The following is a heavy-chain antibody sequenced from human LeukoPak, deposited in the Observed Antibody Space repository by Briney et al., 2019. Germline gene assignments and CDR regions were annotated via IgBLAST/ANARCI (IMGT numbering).Heavy chain of an antibody. CDR3: ARYCSGGSCYSDAFDV. J-gene: IGHJ3*01. Sequence: ASVKVSCKASGGTFSSYAISWVRQAAGQGLEWMGWMNPNSGNTGYAQKFQGRVTMTRNTSISTAYMELSSLRSEDTAVYYCARYCSGGSCYSDAFDVWGQGTMVTVSS. D-gene: IGHD2-15*01. CDR2: MNPNSGNT. V-gene: IGHV1-8*02. CDR1: GGTFSSYA.